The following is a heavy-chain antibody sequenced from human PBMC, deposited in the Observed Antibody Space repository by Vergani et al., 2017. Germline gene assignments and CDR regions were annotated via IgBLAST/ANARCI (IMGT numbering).Heavy chain of an antibody. CDR3: ARVDTQVPATSHFYYMDV. CDR1: GGSISSGDHC. D-gene: IGHD6-25*01. Sequence: QVQLQESGPGVVKPSQTLSLTCAVSGGSISSGDHCWTWIRQRPGKGLVWVGYIFYSGTTYDTPSLRSRLTISADTSQNQFSLKLRSVTAADTAVYYCARVDTQVPATSHFYYMDVWGKGTTVVVSS. J-gene: IGHJ6*03. CDR2: IFYSGTT. V-gene: IGHV4-31*11.